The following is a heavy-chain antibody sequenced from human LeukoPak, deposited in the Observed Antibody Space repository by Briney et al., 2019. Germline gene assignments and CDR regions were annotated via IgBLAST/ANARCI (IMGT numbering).Heavy chain of an antibody. CDR2: ISWNSGSI. D-gene: IGHD5-12*01. CDR1: GFTFHQYA. V-gene: IGHV3-9*01. J-gene: IGHJ4*02. CDR3: AKDKALPYSGYDWDLDF. Sequence: GGSLRLSCAASGFTFHQYAIHWVRQVPGKGLEWVSGISWNSGSIVYADSVKRRFTISRDSAKNSVYLQMNSLRPEDTALYYCAKDKALPYSGYDWDLDFWGQGTLVTVSS.